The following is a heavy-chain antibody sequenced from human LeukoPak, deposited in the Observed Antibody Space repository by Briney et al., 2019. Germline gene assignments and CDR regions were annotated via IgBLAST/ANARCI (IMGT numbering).Heavy chain of an antibody. CDR1: GLTFSSHW. D-gene: IGHD3-10*01. Sequence: PGGSLRLSCAASGLTFSSHWMHWVRQAPGKGLEWVAIISYDGSNKYYADSVKGRFTISRDNSKNTLYLQMNSLRADDTAVYYCARGRSGSHHFDSWGQGTLVTVPS. CDR2: ISYDGSNK. V-gene: IGHV3-30*03. J-gene: IGHJ4*02. CDR3: ARGRSGSHHFDS.